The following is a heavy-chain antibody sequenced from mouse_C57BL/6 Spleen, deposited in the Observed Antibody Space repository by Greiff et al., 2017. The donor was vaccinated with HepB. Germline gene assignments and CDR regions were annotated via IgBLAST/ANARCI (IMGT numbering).Heavy chain of an antibody. CDR1: GYTFTSYW. CDR3: ARWGTVVNYAMDY. V-gene: IGHV1-61*01. CDR2: IYPSDSET. J-gene: IGHJ4*01. D-gene: IGHD1-1*01. Sequence: QVQLQQPGAELVRPGSSVKLSCKASGYTFTSYWTDWVKQRPGQGLEWIGNIYPSDSETHYNQKFKDKATLTVDKSSSTAYMQLSSLTSEDSAVYYCARWGTVVNYAMDYWGQGTSVTVSS.